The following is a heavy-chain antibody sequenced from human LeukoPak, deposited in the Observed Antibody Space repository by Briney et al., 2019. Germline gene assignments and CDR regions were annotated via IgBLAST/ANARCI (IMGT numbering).Heavy chain of an antibody. Sequence: GGSLRLSCAASGFTFSSYGMHWVRQAPGKGLEWVAFIRYDGSNKYYADSVKGRFTISRDNSKNTVYLQMNSLRAEDTAVYYCAKASALYCSITSCDGLDYWGQGTLVTVSS. J-gene: IGHJ4*02. CDR1: GFTFSSYG. V-gene: IGHV3-30*02. D-gene: IGHD2-2*01. CDR3: AKASALYCSITSCDGLDY. CDR2: IRYDGSNK.